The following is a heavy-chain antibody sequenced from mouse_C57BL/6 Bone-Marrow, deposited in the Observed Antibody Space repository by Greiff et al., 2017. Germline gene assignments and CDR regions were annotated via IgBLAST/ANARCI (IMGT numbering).Heavy chain of an antibody. V-gene: IGHV1-54*01. CDR2: INPGSGGT. Sequence: VQLQQSGAELVRPGTSVKVSCKASGYAFTNYLIEWVKQRPGQGLEWIGVINPGSGGTNYNEKLKGKATLTADKSSSTAYMQLSSLTSEDSAVYFCAREIDYDPFAYWGQGTLVTVSA. D-gene: IGHD2-4*01. CDR3: AREIDYDPFAY. CDR1: GYAFTNYL. J-gene: IGHJ3*01.